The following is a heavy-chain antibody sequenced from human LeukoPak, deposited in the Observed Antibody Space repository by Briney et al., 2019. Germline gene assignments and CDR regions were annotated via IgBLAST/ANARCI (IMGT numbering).Heavy chain of an antibody. CDR1: GYTFTGYY. CDR3: ARDVGLWLLNRGD. CDR2: INPNSGGT. D-gene: IGHD5-24*01. V-gene: IGHV1-2*06. J-gene: IGHJ4*02. Sequence: ASVKVSCKASGYTFTGYYMHWVRQAPGQGLEWMGRINPNSGGTNYAQKFQGRVTMTRDTSISTAYMELSRLRSDDTAVYYCARDVGLWLLNRGDWSQGTLVTVSS.